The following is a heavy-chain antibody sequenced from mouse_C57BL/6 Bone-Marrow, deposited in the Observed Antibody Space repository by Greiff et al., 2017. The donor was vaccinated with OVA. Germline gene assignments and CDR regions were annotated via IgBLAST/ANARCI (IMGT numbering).Heavy chain of an antibody. CDR2: INPYNGGT. D-gene: IGHD1-1*01. Sequence: EVQLQQSGPVLVKPGASVKMSCKASGYTFTDYYMNWVKQSHGKSLEWIGVINPYNGGTSYNQKFKGKATLTVDKSSSTAYMELNSLTSEDSAVYYCARSGYYAPFAYWGQGTLVTVSA. CDR1: GYTFTDYY. J-gene: IGHJ3*01. CDR3: ARSGYYAPFAY. V-gene: IGHV1-19*01.